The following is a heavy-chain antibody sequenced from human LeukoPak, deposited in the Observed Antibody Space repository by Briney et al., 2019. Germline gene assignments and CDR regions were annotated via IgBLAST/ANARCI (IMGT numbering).Heavy chain of an antibody. D-gene: IGHD3-10*01. CDR3: ARDRVTMVRGVIANWFDP. Sequence: GASVKVSCKASGYTFTGYYMHWVRQAPGQGLEWMGWINPNSGGTNYAQKFQGRVTMTRDTSISTAYMELSRLRSDDTAVYYCARDRVTMVRGVIANWFDPWGQGTLVTVSS. J-gene: IGHJ5*02. CDR1: GYTFTGYY. V-gene: IGHV1-2*02. CDR2: INPNSGGT.